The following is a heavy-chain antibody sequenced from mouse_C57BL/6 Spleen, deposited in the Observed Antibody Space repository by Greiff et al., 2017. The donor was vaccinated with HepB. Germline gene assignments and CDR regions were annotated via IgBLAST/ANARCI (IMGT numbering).Heavy chain of an antibody. D-gene: IGHD2-4*01. CDR1: GYTFTSYW. V-gene: IGHV1-59*01. Sequence: QVQLQQPGAELVRPGTSVKLSCKASGYTFTSYWMHWVKQRPGQGLEWIGVIDPSDSYTNYNQKFKGKATLTVDTSSSTAYMQRSSLTSEDSAVYYCASGDYGYWGQGTTLTVSS. CDR2: IDPSDSYT. J-gene: IGHJ2*01. CDR3: ASGDYGY.